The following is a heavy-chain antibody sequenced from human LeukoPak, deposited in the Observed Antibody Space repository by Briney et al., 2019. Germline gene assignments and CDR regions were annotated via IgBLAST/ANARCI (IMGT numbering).Heavy chain of an antibody. J-gene: IGHJ4*02. Sequence: NTGGSLRLSCAASGFAFSKYWMSWARQAPGKGLEWVSSISSSSRNTYYADSVKGRFTISRDNAKNSLYLQMNSLRAEDTAVYYCARGGTFGVDISDYWGQGTLVTVSS. D-gene: IGHD3-3*01. V-gene: IGHV3-21*01. CDR1: GFAFSKYW. CDR3: ARGGTFGVDISDY. CDR2: ISSSSRNT.